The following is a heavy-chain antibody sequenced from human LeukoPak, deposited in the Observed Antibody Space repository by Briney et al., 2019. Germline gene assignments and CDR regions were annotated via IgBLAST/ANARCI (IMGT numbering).Heavy chain of an antibody. J-gene: IGHJ4*02. V-gene: IGHV3-21*01. CDR2: VSSSSSYI. CDR1: GFTFSSYS. CDR3: ASGTYYYDRSGYYFVDY. Sequence: GGSLRLSCAASGFTFSSYSMNWVRQAPVKGLEWVSSVSSSSSYIYYADSVKGRFTISRDNAKNSLYLQMNSLRAEDTAVYYCASGTYYYDRSGYYFVDYWGQGTLVTVSS. D-gene: IGHD3-22*01.